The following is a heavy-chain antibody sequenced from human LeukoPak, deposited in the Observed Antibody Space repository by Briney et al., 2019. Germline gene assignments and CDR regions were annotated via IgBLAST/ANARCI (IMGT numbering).Heavy chain of an antibody. CDR3: AKTSAVRYGMDV. Sequence: PGGSLRLSCAASGFTFSIYSMNWVRQAPGKGLEWVSYISGGSHTIYYADSVKGRFTISRDNAKNSLYLQMNSLRAEDTAIYDCAKTSAVRYGMDVWGQGTTVTVSS. D-gene: IGHD3-10*01. V-gene: IGHV3-48*01. CDR2: ISGGSHTI. J-gene: IGHJ6*02. CDR1: GFTFSIYS.